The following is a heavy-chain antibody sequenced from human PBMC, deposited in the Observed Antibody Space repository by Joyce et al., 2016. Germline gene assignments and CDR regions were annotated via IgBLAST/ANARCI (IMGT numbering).Heavy chain of an antibody. Sequence: ELQLVESGGGLARPGGSLRCACVGSGFSFSSLGRNWVRQSLGKGLEWISCIDISSNYRYYTDSVRGRFTISRDNAKKSLYLQMNSLRDEDTAVYYWARDPPDIEVVPVAPTFDYWGQGTPVTVSS. D-gene: IGHD2-2*01. V-gene: IGHV3-21*01. J-gene: IGHJ4*02. CDR1: GFSFSSLG. CDR3: ARDPPDIEVVPVAPTFDY. CDR2: IDISSNYR.